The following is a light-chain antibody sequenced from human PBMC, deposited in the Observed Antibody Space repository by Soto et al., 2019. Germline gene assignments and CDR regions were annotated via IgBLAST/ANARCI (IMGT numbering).Light chain of an antibody. V-gene: IGLV2-14*01. CDR3: SSYTTTSTRV. Sequence: QSALTQPASVSGSPGQSITISCTGTSRDVGAYNFVSWYQHHPGKAPKLMIYEVSDRPSGVSNRFSGSKSGITASLTISGRQAEDEADYYCSSYTTTSTRVFGGGTKLTVL. J-gene: IGLJ3*02. CDR1: SRDVGAYNF. CDR2: EVS.